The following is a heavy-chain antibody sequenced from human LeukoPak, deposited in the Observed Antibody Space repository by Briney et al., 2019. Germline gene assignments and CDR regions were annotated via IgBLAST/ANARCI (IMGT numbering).Heavy chain of an antibody. CDR3: ARDQESYSGSFTFDY. CDR2: VNPNSGGT. V-gene: IGHV1-2*04. J-gene: IGHJ4*02. CDR1: GYTFTGYY. Sequence: ASVKVSCKASGYTFTGYYMHWVRQSPGQGLEWMGWVNPNSGGTNYAQKFQGWVTMTRDTSISTAYMELSRLRSDDTAVYYCARDQESYSGSFTFDYWGQGTLVTVSS. D-gene: IGHD1-26*01.